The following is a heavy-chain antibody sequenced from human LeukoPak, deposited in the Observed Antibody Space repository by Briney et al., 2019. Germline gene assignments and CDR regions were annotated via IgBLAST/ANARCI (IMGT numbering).Heavy chain of an antibody. V-gene: IGHV1-46*01. Sequence: ASVKVSCKASGYTFTSYYMHWVRQAPGQGLEWMGIINPSGGSTSYAQKFQGRVTMTRDTSTSTVYMEPSSLRSEDTAVYYCAREWLAYCGGDCYSGYFDYWGQGTLVTVSS. CDR3: AREWLAYCGGDCYSGYFDY. CDR1: GYTFTSYY. J-gene: IGHJ4*02. CDR2: INPSGGST. D-gene: IGHD2-21*02.